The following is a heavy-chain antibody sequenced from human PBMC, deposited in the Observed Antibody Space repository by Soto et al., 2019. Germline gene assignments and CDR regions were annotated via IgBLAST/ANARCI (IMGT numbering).Heavy chain of an antibody. J-gene: IGHJ5*02. CDR3: ARVVYGSGSYSNWFDP. V-gene: IGHV1-69*02. CDR1: GGTFSSYT. Sequence: QVQLVQSGAEVKKPGSSVKVSCKASGGTFSSYTISWVRQAPGQGLEWMGRIISILGIANYAKKFQGRVTITADKSTSTAYMELSSLRSEDTAVYYCARVVYGSGSYSNWFDPWCQGTLVTVSS. CDR2: IISILGIA. D-gene: IGHD3-10*01.